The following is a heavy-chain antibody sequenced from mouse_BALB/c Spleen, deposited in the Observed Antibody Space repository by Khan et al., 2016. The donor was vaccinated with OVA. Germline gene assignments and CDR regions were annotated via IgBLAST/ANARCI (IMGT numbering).Heavy chain of an antibody. Sequence: EVQLQESGPELVKPGPSVKISCKASGYSFTGYFMHWVMQSHGKSLEWIGRINPHIGETFYNQKFKGKATLTVDKSSSTAHMERRSLASEDSEVYDCARKSGGGFDYWGQGTTRTVSS. D-gene: IGHD1-1*02. V-gene: IGHV1-20*02. CDR3: ARKSGGGFDY. CDR1: GYSFTGYF. CDR2: INPHIGET. J-gene: IGHJ2*01.